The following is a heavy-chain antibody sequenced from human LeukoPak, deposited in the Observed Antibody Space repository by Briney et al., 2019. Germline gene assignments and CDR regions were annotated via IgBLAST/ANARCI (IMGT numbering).Heavy chain of an antibody. CDR2: IYQDGSEK. V-gene: IGHV3-7*01. J-gene: IGHJ4*02. D-gene: IGHD6-13*01. CDR3: ASERPSSSWYDY. CDR1: GFTFSRNL. Sequence: GGSLRLSCAASGFTFSRNLMTWVRQAPGKGLEWVANIYQDGSEKYYVDSVRGRFTISRDNAKNTLYLQMNSLRAEGTAVYFCASERPSSSWYDYWGQGTLVTVSS.